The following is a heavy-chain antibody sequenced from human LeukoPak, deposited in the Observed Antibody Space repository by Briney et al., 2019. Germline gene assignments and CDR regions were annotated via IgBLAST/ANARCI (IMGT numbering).Heavy chain of an antibody. CDR3: ARDIGSSGDDAFDI. V-gene: IGHV1-69*13. D-gene: IGHD6-13*01. Sequence: ASVKVSCKASGGTFSSYAISWVRQAPGQGLEWMGGIIPIFGTANYAQKFQGRVTITADESTSTAYMELSSLRSEDTAVYYCARDIGSSGDDAFDIWGQGTMVTVSS. CDR2: IIPIFGTA. J-gene: IGHJ3*02. CDR1: GGTFSSYA.